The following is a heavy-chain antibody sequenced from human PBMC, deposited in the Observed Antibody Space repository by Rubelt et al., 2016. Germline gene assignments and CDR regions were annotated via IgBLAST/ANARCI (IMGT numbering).Heavy chain of an antibody. CDR1: GFTFRSDW. J-gene: IGHJ6*02. V-gene: IGHV3-74*01. Sequence: EVQLVESGGGIVQPGGSLRLSCAASGFTFRSDWMHWVRQAPGKGLVWVSRINSDGSTTSYADSVKGRLTTSRDNAKNTRYLQMNSLRAEETAVYYCGRDYRYSMDVWGQGTTVTVSS. CDR3: GRDYRYSMDV. CDR2: INSDGSTT. D-gene: IGHD1-14*01.